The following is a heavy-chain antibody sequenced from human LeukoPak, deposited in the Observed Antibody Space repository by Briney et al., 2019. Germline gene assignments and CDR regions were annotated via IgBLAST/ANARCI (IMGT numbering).Heavy chain of an antibody. CDR2: ISGSGGST. D-gene: IGHD3-9*01. V-gene: IGHV3-23*01. CDR3: ARWRDQPNYDILTGYYSSYFDY. J-gene: IGHJ4*02. CDR1: GFTFSSYA. Sequence: GGSLRLSCAASGFTFSSYAMSWVRQAPGMGLEWVSAISGSGGSTYYADSVKGRFTISRDNSKNTLYLQMNSLRAEDTAVYYCARWRDQPNYDILTGYYSSYFDYWGQGTLVTVSS.